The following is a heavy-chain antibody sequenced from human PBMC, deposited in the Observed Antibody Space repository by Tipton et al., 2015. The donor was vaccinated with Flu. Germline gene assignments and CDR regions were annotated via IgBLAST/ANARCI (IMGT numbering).Heavy chain of an antibody. Sequence: QVQLVQSGGGVVQPGGSLRLPCPTSGSYVMHWVRQAPGKGLEWVAVISYDGSNKYYADSVKGRFTISRDNSKNTLYLQMNSLRAEDTAVYYCARDLVGSGIDYWGQGTLVTVSS. D-gene: IGHD2-8*02. V-gene: IGHV3-30*01. CDR3: ARDLVGSGIDY. CDR1: GSYV. J-gene: IGHJ4*02. CDR2: ISYDGSNK.